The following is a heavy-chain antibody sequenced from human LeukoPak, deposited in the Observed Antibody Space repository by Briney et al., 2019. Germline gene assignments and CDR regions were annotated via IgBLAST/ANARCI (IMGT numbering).Heavy chain of an antibody. CDR1: GFTFSSYP. CDR2: ISGNSGAT. D-gene: IGHD3-10*01. J-gene: IGHJ3*02. Sequence: GGTLRLSCATSGFTFSSYPMSWARQAPGRGLEWVSVISGNSGATYYADSVKGRFTISRDNAKNTVYLQMNSLRAEDTAVYYCARNMVRGYEDAFDIWGQGTMVTVSS. CDR3: ARNMVRGYEDAFDI. V-gene: IGHV3-23*01.